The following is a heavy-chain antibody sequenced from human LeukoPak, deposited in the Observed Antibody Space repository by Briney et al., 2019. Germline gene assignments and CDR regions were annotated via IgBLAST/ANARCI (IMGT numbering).Heavy chain of an antibody. D-gene: IGHD3-10*01. CDR2: IYYSGST. CDR1: GGSVSSGNYY. CDR3: ARTDITMVRGVHFDY. V-gene: IGHV4-61*01. J-gene: IGHJ4*02. Sequence: SETLSLTCTVSGGSVSSGNYYWSWIRQPPGKGLEWIGYIYYSGSTNYNPSLKSRVTISVDTSKNQFSLKLSPVTAADTAVYYCARTDITMVRGVHFDYWGQGTLVTVSS.